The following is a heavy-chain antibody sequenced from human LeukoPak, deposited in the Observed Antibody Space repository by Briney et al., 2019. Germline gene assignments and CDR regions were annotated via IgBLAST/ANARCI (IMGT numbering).Heavy chain of an antibody. CDR2: ISGSGGST. V-gene: IGHV3-23*01. CDR1: GVTFSSYA. D-gene: IGHD2-2*01. J-gene: IGHJ5*02. Sequence: GGSLRLSCAASGVTFSSYAMSWVRQAPGKGLEWVSAISGSGGSTYYAHSVKGRFTISRDNSKNPLYLQMNSLRAEDTAVYYCAKDMDYCSSTSCYAWFDPWGQGTLVTVSS. CDR3: AKDMDYCSSTSCYAWFDP.